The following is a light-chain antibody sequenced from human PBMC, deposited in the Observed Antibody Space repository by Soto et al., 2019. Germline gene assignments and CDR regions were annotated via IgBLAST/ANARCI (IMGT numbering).Light chain of an antibody. Sequence: DIQLTQSPSILSASEGDRVTITCRASQSVRGWLAWYQQKPGKAPKLLIYFASKLDTGVPSRFSGRGSETEYTLTIISLQPEDFGTYYCQQYNSHSLYSFGQGTKLEIK. V-gene: IGKV1-5*01. CDR2: FAS. J-gene: IGKJ2*01. CDR3: QQYNSHSLYS. CDR1: QSVRGW.